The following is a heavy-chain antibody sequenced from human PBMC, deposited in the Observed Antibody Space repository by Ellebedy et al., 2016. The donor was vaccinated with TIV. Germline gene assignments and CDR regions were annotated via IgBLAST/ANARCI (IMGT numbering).Heavy chain of an antibody. J-gene: IGHJ4*02. CDR3: ARDIDSSGYYYARYFDY. CDR2: VNPNSGGT. Sequence: ASVKVSCXASGFLFTDFHIHWVRQAPGQGLEWVGWVNPNSGGTNYEQKFQGRVTMTTDTSIRTAYMELSSLRSDDTAVYYCARDIDSSGYYYARYFDYWGQGTLVTVSS. CDR1: GFLFTDFH. D-gene: IGHD3-22*01. V-gene: IGHV1-2*02.